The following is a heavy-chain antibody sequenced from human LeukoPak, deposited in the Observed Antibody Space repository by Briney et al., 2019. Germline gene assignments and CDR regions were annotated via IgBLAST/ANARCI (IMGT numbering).Heavy chain of an antibody. CDR1: GGSISSYY. CDR3: ARLLEGRGILTVFDY. D-gene: IGHD3-9*01. Sequence: PSETLSLTCTVSGGSISSYYWSWIRQPPGKGLEWIGYIYYSGSTNYNPSLKSRVTISVDTSKNQFSLKLSSVTAADTAVYYCARLLEGRGILTVFDYWGQGTLVTVSS. CDR2: IYYSGST. J-gene: IGHJ4*02. V-gene: IGHV4-59*08.